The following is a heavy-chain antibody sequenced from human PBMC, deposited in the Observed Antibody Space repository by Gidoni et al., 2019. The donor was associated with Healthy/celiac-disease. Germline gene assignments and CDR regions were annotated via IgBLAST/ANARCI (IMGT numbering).Heavy chain of an antibody. Sequence: QVQLVQSGAEVQKPGASVKVCCKASGYTFTSYDINWVRQATGKGREWMGWMNHNSGNTGYAQKFQGRGTMTRNTSISTAYMELSSLRSEDTAVYYCARGKVRVVIYNCFDPWGQGTLVTVSS. CDR3: ARGKVRVVIYNCFDP. CDR2: MNHNSGNT. J-gene: IGHJ5*02. CDR1: GYTFTSYD. V-gene: IGHV1-8*01. D-gene: IGHD3-10*01.